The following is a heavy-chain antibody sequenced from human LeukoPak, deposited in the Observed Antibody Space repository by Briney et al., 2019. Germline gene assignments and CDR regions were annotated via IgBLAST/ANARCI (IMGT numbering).Heavy chain of an antibody. CDR1: GGSISRSSYY. V-gene: IGHV4-39*07. Sequence: SETLSLTCTVSGGSISRSSYYWGWIRQPPGKGLECIGSIYYSGSTNYNPSLKSRVTISGDTPKNQFSLKPSSVTAADAAVYYCARERKMTYYYDPDIHNDQYYFDYWGQGTLVTVSS. CDR2: IYYSGST. D-gene: IGHD3-22*01. CDR3: ARERKMTYYYDPDIHNDQYYFDY. J-gene: IGHJ4*02.